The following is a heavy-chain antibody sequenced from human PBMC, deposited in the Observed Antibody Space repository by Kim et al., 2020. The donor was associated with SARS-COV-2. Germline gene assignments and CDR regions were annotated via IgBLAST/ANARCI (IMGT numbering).Heavy chain of an antibody. Sequence: SETLSLTCAVSGGSISSSNWWSWVRQPPGKGLEWIGEIYHSGSTNYNPSLKSRVTISVDKSKNQFSLKLSSVTAADTAVYYCARDTTKYYDILTGSHGAFDIWGQGTMVTVSS. J-gene: IGHJ3*02. V-gene: IGHV4-4*02. D-gene: IGHD3-9*01. CDR3: ARDTTKYYDILTGSHGAFDI. CDR1: GGSISSSNW. CDR2: IYHSGST.